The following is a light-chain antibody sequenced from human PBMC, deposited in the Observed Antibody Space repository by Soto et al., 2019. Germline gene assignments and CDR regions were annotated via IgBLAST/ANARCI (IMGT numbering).Light chain of an antibody. V-gene: IGLV2-14*01. J-gene: IGLJ2*01. CDR1: SSDVGGYNY. CDR2: EVT. CDR3: SSYTSSTTLV. Sequence: QSALTQPASVSGSPGHSIAISCTGTSSDVGGYNYVSWYQQHPGKAPKLMIYEVTNRPSGVSNRFSGSKSGNTASLTISGLQAEDEADYYCSSYTSSTTLVFGGGTKVTVL.